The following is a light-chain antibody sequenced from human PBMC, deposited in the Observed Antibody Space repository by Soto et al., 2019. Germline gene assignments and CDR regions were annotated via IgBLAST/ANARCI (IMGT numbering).Light chain of an antibody. Sequence: DIQMTQSPSSLSASVGDRVTITCRASQSISTYLNWYQQTPGKAPKLLIYRASSLKSGVPSRFSGSGSGTDFTLTISSLQPEDFATYYCQQSYTIPFAFGPGTKVDI. J-gene: IGKJ3*01. CDR2: RAS. V-gene: IGKV1-39*01. CDR3: QQSYTIPFA. CDR1: QSISTY.